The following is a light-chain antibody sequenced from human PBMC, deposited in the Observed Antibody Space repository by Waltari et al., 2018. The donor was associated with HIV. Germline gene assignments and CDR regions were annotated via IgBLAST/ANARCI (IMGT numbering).Light chain of an antibody. CDR2: WAS. V-gene: IGKV4-1*01. CDR3: QQYYSTPLT. J-gene: IGKJ4*01. Sequence: DIVMTQSPDSLAVSLGERATINCKSSQSVLFSSNNKNYLAWYQQKPGQPPKLLLYWASTRESAVPDRFSGSGSGADFTLTISSLQAEDVAVYYCQQYYSTPLTFGGGTQVEIK. CDR1: QSVLFSSNNKNY.